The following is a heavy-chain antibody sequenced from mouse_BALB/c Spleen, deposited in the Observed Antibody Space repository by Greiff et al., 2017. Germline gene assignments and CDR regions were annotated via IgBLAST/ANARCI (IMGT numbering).Heavy chain of an antibody. Sequence: VQLQQSGPELVRPGASVKMSCKASGYTFTSYWMHWVKQRPGQGLEWIGMIDPSNSETRLNQKFKDKATLNVDKSSNTAYMQLSSLTSEDSAVYYCASPYYYGSSYVLFDYWGQGTTRTVSS. CDR3: ASPYYYGSSYVLFDY. J-gene: IGHJ2*01. CDR1: GYTFTSYW. CDR2: IDPSNSET. D-gene: IGHD1-1*01. V-gene: IGHV1S127*01.